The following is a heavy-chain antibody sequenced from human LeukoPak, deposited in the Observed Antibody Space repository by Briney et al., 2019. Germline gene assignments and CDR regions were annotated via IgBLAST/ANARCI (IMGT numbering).Heavy chain of an antibody. V-gene: IGHV1-69*04. CDR1: GGTFSSYA. Sequence: ASVKVSSKASGGTFSSYAISWVRPAPGQGLEWMGRIIPILGIANYAQKFQGRVTITADKSTSTAYMELSSLRSEDTAVYYCAGGAVTTRKYYFDYWGQGTLVTVSS. CDR2: IIPILGIA. D-gene: IGHD4-17*01. J-gene: IGHJ4*02. CDR3: AGGAVTTRKYYFDY.